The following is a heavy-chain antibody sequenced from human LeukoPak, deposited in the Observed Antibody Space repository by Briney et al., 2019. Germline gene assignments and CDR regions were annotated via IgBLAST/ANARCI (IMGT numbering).Heavy chain of an antibody. J-gene: IGHJ6*03. CDR3: ARVFGTASPTYYYYYYMDV. D-gene: IGHD3-16*01. V-gene: IGHV3-66*02. CDR2: IYSGGST. CDR1: GFTVSSNY. Sequence: GGSLRLSCAASGFTVSSNYMSWVRQAPGKGLEWVSVIYSGGSTYYADSVKGRFTISRDNSKNTLYLQMNSLRAEDTAVYYCARVFGTASPTYYYYYYMDVWGKGTRSPSP.